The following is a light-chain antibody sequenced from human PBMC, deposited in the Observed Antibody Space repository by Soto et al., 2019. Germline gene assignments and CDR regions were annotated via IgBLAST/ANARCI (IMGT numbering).Light chain of an antibody. V-gene: IGLV2-11*01. CDR3: SSYAGLVR. CDR1: SSDIGGYDY. CDR2: YVT. J-gene: IGLJ2*01. Sequence: QSVLTQPRSVSGSPGQSVTISCTGTSSDIGGYDYVSWYQHHPGKAPKLIIYYVTKRPSGVPDRFSASKSGNTASLTISGLQAEDEADYYCSSYAGLVRFGGGTKLTVL.